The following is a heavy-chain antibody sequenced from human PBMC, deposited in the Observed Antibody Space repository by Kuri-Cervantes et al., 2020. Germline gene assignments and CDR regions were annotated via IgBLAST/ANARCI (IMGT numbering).Heavy chain of an antibody. CDR2: MNPNSGNT. J-gene: IGHJ6*02. Sequence: ATVKVSCKASGYTFTSYYMHWVRQATGQGLEWMGWMNPNSGNTGYAQKFQGRVTMTRNTSISTAYMELSSLRSEDTAVYYCARGMAYYGSGSYYYYYYGMDVWGQGTTVTVSS. CDR3: ARGMAYYGSGSYYYYYYGMDV. V-gene: IGHV1-8*02. D-gene: IGHD3-10*01. CDR1: GYTFTSYY.